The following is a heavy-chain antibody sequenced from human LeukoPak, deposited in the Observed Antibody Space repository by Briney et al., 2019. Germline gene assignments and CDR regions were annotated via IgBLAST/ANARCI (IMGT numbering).Heavy chain of an antibody. Sequence: QPGGSLRLSCAATGFTFSSYAMSWVRQAPGKGLEWVSAISGSGGSTYYADSVKGRFTISRGNSKNTLYLQMNSLRAEDTAVYYCAKDTSVDYGDYFDYWGQGTLVTVSS. CDR2: ISGSGGST. V-gene: IGHV3-23*01. D-gene: IGHD4-17*01. J-gene: IGHJ4*02. CDR3: AKDTSVDYGDYFDY. CDR1: GFTFSSYA.